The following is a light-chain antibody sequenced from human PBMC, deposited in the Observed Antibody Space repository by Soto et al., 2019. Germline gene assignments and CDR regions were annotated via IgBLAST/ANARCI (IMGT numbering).Light chain of an antibody. CDR3: HQRCSAPPWT. V-gene: IGKV3-11*01. CDR1: SNVSDY. CDR2: DAS. Sequence: IVLKMSACTLSLYTSERATLSCRASSNVSDYLAWYQQKPGQPPRLLIYDASTRATGIPPRFSGSGSTTDFTLTISSLEPEDVAVYYCHQRCSAPPWTFGEGTKV. J-gene: IGKJ1*01.